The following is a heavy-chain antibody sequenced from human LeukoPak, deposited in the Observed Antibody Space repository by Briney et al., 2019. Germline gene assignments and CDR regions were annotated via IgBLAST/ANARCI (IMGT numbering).Heavy chain of an antibody. D-gene: IGHD3-16*01. V-gene: IGHV1-24*01. Sequence: GASVKVSCKVSGETLTDLSIYWVRQAPGRGLEWMGGFDREMDEEEYAQRFLGGVTVTEDTSADTAYIELTSLRFEDTAIYYCVGDSESVDVWGQGTMIIVSS. CDR3: VGDSESVDV. J-gene: IGHJ3*01. CDR1: GETLTDLS. CDR2: FDREMDEE.